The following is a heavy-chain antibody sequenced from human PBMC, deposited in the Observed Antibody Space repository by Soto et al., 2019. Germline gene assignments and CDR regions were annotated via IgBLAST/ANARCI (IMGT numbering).Heavy chain of an antibody. D-gene: IGHD2-2*01. Sequence: VSVKVSCKASGYTFTSYYMHWVRQAPGQGLEWMGIINPSGGSTSYAQKFQGRVTMTRDTSTSTVYMELSSLRSEDTAVYYCARDLFGPPAHCSSTSCPTDGAFDIWGQGTMVTVSS. CDR3: ARDLFGPPAHCSSTSCPTDGAFDI. J-gene: IGHJ3*02. V-gene: IGHV1-46*01. CDR1: GYTFTSYY. CDR2: INPSGGST.